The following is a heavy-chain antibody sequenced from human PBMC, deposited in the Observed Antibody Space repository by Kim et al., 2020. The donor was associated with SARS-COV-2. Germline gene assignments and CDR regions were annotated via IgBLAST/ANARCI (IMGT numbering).Heavy chain of an antibody. J-gene: IGHJ6*02. V-gene: IGHV3-48*03. CDR3: ARDGDSSSWYYYYGMDV. Sequence: GGSLRLSCAASGFTFSSYEMNWVRQVPGKGLEWVSYISSSCRTIYYADSVKGRFTISRDNAKNSLYLQMNSLRAEDTAVYYCARDGDSSSWYYYYGMDVWCQGTTLTVSS. CDR1: GFTFSSYE. D-gene: IGHD6-13*01. CDR2: ISSSCRTI.